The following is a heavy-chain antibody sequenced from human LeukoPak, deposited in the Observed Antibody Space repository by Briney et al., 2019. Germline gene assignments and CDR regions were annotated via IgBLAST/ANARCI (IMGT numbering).Heavy chain of an antibody. CDR1: GFTFDDYA. Sequence: GGSLRLSCAASGFTFDDYAMHWVRQAPGKGLEWVSLISGDAGSTYYADSVRGRFTISRDNSKNSLFLQMNSLTTGDTAFYYCTKVQSRIAVAGSPIDYWGQGTLVTVSS. J-gene: IGHJ4*02. D-gene: IGHD6-19*01. CDR3: TKVQSRIAVAGSPIDY. CDR2: ISGDAGST. V-gene: IGHV3-43*02.